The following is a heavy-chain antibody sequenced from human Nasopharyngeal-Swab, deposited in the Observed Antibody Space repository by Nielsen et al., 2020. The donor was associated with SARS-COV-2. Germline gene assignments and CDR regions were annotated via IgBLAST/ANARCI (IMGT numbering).Heavy chain of an antibody. CDR3: AGDTPAMFAY. Sequence: GGSLRLSCAASGFTVSIYTMKWVRQAPGKGLEWVSAMSSSGDYIYYAPSVEGRFTISRDNAKDPLYLQMNSLRADDTAIYYCAGDTPAMFAYWGQGALVTGSS. CDR2: MSSSGDYI. J-gene: IGHJ4*02. CDR1: GFTVSIYT. V-gene: IGHV3-21*01.